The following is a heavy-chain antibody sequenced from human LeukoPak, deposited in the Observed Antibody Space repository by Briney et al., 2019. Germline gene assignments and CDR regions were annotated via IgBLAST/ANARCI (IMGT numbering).Heavy chain of an antibody. D-gene: IGHD2-2*01. CDR1: GFTFSSHA. V-gene: IGHV3-23*01. Sequence: PGGSVRLSCAASGFTFSSHAMSWVRQAPGKGLEGVSAISGSGGSTYYADSVKGGFTISRDNAKNSLYLQMNSLRAEDTAVYYCARDRRRIVVVPANRGAAFDIWGQGTMVTVSS. CDR3: ARDRRRIVVVPANRGAAFDI. CDR2: ISGSGGST. J-gene: IGHJ3*02.